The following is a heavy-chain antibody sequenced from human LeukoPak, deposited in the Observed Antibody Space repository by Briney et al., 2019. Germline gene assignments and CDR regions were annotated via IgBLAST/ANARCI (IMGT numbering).Heavy chain of an antibody. J-gene: IGHJ6*02. Sequence: GGSLRLSCAASGFTFSSYGMHWVRQAPRKAPEWVANIRHDGREKYYVGSVKGRFIISRDNAKNSLYLQMNSLRLEDTAIYYCAWGMDVWGQGTTVTVSS. CDR3: AWGMDV. CDR2: IRHDGREK. V-gene: IGHV3-7*04. CDR1: GFTFSSYG.